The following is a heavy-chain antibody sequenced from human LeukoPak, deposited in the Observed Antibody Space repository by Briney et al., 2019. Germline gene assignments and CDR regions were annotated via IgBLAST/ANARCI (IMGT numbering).Heavy chain of an antibody. V-gene: IGHV1-69*05. CDR2: IIPIFGTA. J-gene: IGHJ4*02. CDR3: ARGASRSFDY. CDR1: GGTFSSYA. Sequence: SVKVSCKASGGTFSSYAISWVRQAPGQGLEWMGGIIPIFGTANYAQKFQGRVTMTRSTSINTAYMELSSLRSEDTAVYYCARGASRSFDYWGQGTLVAVSS.